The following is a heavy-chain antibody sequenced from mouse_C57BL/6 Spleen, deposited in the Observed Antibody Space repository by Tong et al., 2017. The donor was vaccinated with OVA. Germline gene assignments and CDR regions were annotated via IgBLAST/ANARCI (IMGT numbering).Heavy chain of an antibody. D-gene: IGHD2-4*01. CDR1: GYSFTGYY. CDR3: TRSDYDGEGWFAY. V-gene: IGHV1-42*01. J-gene: IGHJ3*01. CDR2: INPSTGGT. Sequence: EVQLQESGPELVKPGASVKISCKASGYSFTGYYMNWVKQSPEKSLEWIGEINPSTGGTTYNQKFKAKATLTVDKSSSTAYMQLKSLTSEDSAVYYCTRSDYDGEGWFAYWGQGTRVTVSA.